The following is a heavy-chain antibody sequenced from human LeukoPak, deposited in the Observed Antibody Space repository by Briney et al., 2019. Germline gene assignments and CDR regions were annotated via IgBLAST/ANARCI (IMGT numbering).Heavy chain of an antibody. V-gene: IGHV3-23*01. CDR1: GGSISSYY. Sequence: ETLSLTCTVSGGSISSYYWSWVRQAPGKGLEWVSAISGSGGSTYYADSVKGRFTISRDNSKNTLYLQMNSLRAEDTAVYYCAKDDVPRGYWGQGTLVTVSS. J-gene: IGHJ4*02. CDR2: ISGSGGST. CDR3: AKDDVPRGY. D-gene: IGHD6-6*01.